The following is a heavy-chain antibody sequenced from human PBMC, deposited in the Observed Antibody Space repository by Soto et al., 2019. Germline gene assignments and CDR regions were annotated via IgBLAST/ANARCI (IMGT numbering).Heavy chain of an antibody. Sequence: EVQVLESGGGLVQPGGSLRLSCVVSGFTFSNYAMSWVRQAPGKGLEWVSGIRAGAITTFYADSVKGRFTISRDDSKNTVYLQMNSLRAEDTAVYYCAKGPYYGSAIGCDYWGQGTLVTVSS. CDR3: AKGPYYGSAIGCDY. D-gene: IGHD3-10*01. J-gene: IGHJ4*02. CDR1: GFTFSNYA. V-gene: IGHV3-23*01. CDR2: IRAGAITT.